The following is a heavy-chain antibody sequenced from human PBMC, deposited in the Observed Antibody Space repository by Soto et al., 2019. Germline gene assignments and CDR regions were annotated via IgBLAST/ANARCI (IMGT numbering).Heavy chain of an antibody. Sequence: EVQLLESGGGLVQPGGSLRLSCAASGFTFSSYAMSWVRQAPGKGLEWVSAISGSGGSTYYADSVKGRFTISRDNSKNTLYLQMNSLRAEDMAVYYCAKDESGSYYFDYWGQGTLVTVSS. V-gene: IGHV3-23*01. D-gene: IGHD1-26*01. CDR2: ISGSGGST. CDR1: GFTFSSYA. J-gene: IGHJ4*02. CDR3: AKDESGSYYFDY.